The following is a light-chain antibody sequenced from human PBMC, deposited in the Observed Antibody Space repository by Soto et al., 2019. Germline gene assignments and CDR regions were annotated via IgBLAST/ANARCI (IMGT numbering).Light chain of an antibody. V-gene: IGLV1-40*01. CDR3: QSYDSSLSGSV. J-gene: IGLJ7*01. CDR1: RSNIGAGYD. CDR2: GNS. Sequence: QSVLTQPPSLSGAPGQRVTIPCTGSRSNIGAGYDVHWYQQLPGTAPKLLIYGNSNRPSGVPDRFSGSKSGTSASLAITGLQAEDEADYYCQSYDSSLSGSVFGGGTQLTVL.